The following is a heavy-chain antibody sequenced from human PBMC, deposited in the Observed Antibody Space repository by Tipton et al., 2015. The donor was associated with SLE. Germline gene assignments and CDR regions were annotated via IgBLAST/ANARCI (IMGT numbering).Heavy chain of an antibody. J-gene: IGHJ4*02. CDR3: ARFGGNSDY. Sequence: TLSLTCTVSNGSISSDNYYWSWIRQPPGKALEWIGYIYYTGSTYYNPSLKSRVTISVDASKNQFSLRLRSVTAADTAVYYCARFGGNSDYWGQGTLVTVSS. CDR2: IYYTGST. V-gene: IGHV4-30-4*01. CDR1: NGSISSDNYY. D-gene: IGHD4-23*01.